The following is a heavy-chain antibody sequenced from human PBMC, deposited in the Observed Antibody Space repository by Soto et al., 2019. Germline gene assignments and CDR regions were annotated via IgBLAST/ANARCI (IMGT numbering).Heavy chain of an antibody. V-gene: IGHV1-69*08. CDR1: GGTFSTYT. Sequence: QVQLVQSGAEVKKPGSSVKVSCKASGGTFSTYTITWVRQAPGQGLEWMGRIIPIIGIINYAQKFQGRVTTSADXXXGXTYMELTGLRSDATAVYYCAGDPDSHYNDSHASSYPWGQGTLVTVSS. CDR3: AGDPDSHYNDSHASSYP. J-gene: IGHJ5*02. D-gene: IGHD4-4*01. CDR2: IIPIIGII.